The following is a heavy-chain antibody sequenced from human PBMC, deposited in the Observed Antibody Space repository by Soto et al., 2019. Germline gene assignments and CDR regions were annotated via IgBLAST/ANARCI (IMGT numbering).Heavy chain of an antibody. J-gene: IGHJ3*02. V-gene: IGHV1-46*01. D-gene: IGHD4-17*01. CDR2: ISPSGGST. CDR1: GYTFTSYY. Sequence: ASVKVSCKASGYTFTSYYMHWVRQAPGQGLEWMGIISPSGGSTSYAQKLQGRVTMTTDTSTSTVYMELSSLRSDDMAVYYCARSLTYGDFAAFDIWGQGTMVTVSS. CDR3: ARSLTYGDFAAFDI.